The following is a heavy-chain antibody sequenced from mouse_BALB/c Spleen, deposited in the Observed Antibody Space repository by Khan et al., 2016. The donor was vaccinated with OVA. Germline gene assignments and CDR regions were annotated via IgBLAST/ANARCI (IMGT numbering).Heavy chain of an antibody. CDR3: ARSGYGNPFAY. CDR2: INPNNGDS. Sequence: QVQLQQSGAELVKPGTSVKMSCKASGYTFTSYYMYWVKQRPGQGLEWIGGINPNNGDSNFNEKFKSKATLTVDKSSSTAYMQLGILTSEDSAVYYCARSGYGNPFAYWGQGTLVTVSA. CDR1: GYTFTSYY. V-gene: IGHV1S81*02. D-gene: IGHD2-1*01. J-gene: IGHJ3*01.